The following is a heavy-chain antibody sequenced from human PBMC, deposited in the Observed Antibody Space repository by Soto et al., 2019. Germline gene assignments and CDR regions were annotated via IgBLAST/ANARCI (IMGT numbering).Heavy chain of an antibody. CDR2: IYYSGST. V-gene: IGHV4-30-4*01. D-gene: IGHD2-15*01. CDR1: GGSISSGDYY. CDR3: ARDRAYCSGGSCSDFFDF. Sequence: PSETLSLTCTVSGGSISSGDYYWSWIRQPPGKGLEWIGYIYYSGSTYYNPSLKSRVTISVDTSKNQFSLKLSSVTAADTAVYYCARDRAYCSGGSCSDFFDFWRQATLVTLSS. J-gene: IGHJ4*02.